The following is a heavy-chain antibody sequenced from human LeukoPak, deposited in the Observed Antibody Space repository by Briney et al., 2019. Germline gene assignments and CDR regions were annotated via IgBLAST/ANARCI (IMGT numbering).Heavy chain of an antibody. CDR2: ISYDGSNK. J-gene: IGHJ4*02. D-gene: IGHD5-12*01. V-gene: IGHV3-30*18. Sequence: GGSLRLSCAASGFSFSSYGMHWVRQAPGKGLEWVAVISYDGSNKYYALSVQGRLTISRDNSKNTLYLQMSRLRAEDTAVYYCAKDLEATTRGFDYWGQGSRVTVSS. CDR1: GFSFSSYG. CDR3: AKDLEATTRGFDY.